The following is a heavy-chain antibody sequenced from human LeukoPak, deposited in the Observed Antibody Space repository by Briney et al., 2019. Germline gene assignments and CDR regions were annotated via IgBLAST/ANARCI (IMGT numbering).Heavy chain of an antibody. J-gene: IGHJ5*01. CDR3: GRWAPNPNDS. V-gene: IGHV1-18*01. CDR2: ISAYNGRT. Sequence: ASVKASCKASGYIFINHGISWVRQAPGQGLEWMGWISAYNGRTEYAPKFQDRVTMTTDTSTTTAYMELRSLTSDDTAVYYCGRWAPNPNDSWGQGTLVTVS. CDR1: GYIFINHG.